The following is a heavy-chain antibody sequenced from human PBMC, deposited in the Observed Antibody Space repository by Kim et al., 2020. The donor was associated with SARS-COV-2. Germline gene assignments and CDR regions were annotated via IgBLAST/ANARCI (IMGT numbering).Heavy chain of an antibody. CDR2: IWYDGSKK. J-gene: IGHJ1*01. CDR1: GFTFSNYV. Sequence: GGSLRLSCVASGFTFSNYVIHWVHQAPGKGLEWVAVIWYDGSKKYYADSVKGRFTISRDNSKTTLYLQMNSLRAEDTAVYYCALEHIVVGGYFQHWGQGTLVTVSS. D-gene: IGHD2-21*01. V-gene: IGHV3-33*01. CDR3: ALEHIVVGGYFQH.